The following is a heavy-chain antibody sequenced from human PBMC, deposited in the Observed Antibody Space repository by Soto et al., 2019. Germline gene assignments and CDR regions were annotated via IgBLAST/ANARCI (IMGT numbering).Heavy chain of an antibody. D-gene: IGHD4-17*01. Sequence: QITLKESGPTLVKPTQTLTLTCTFSGFSLSTSSGVGVGWIRQPPGKALEWLAFIYWDDEKRYSPSLKIRLTVTKDTSKNQVVLILTNMDPVDTATYYCAHRLGIGVYYEGFDYWGPGALVTVSS. CDR3: AHRLGIGVYYEGFDY. V-gene: IGHV2-5*02. CDR1: GFSLSTSSGVG. J-gene: IGHJ4*02. CDR2: IYWDDEK.